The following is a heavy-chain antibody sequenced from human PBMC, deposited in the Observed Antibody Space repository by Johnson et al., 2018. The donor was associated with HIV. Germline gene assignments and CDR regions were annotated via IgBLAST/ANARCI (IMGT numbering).Heavy chain of an antibody. CDR1: GFTFTNAW. Sequence: VQLVESGGGLVKPGGSLRLSCAASGFTFTNAWMSWVRQAPGKGLEWISVLFSGGTTYYGDSVKGRFTISRDNSKNTLYLQMNSLRAEDTAVYYCAKDRGGYYDSSGYGAFDIWGQGTMVTVAA. CDR3: AKDRGGYYDSSGYGAFDI. CDR2: LFSGGTT. D-gene: IGHD3-22*01. V-gene: IGHV3-66*01. J-gene: IGHJ3*02.